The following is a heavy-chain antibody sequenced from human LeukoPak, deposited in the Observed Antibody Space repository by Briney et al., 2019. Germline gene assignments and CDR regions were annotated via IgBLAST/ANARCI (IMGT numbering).Heavy chain of an antibody. CDR3: MIYNRASGHYHVDH. Sequence: SSETLSLTCTVSGVSISTYYWSWIRKTPGEGLVWIGYIYYSGSTNFNPSLKSRVTMSEDTSKSQFSLKRSSVTAADTAVYYCMIYNRASGHYHVDHWGQGTLVTVSS. V-gene: IGHV4-59*13. CDR2: IYYSGST. CDR1: GVSISTYY. J-gene: IGHJ4*01. D-gene: IGHD2-15*01.